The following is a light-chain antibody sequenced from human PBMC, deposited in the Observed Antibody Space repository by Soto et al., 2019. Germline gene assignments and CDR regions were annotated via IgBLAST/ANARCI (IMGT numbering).Light chain of an antibody. CDR2: AAF. Sequence: DIQMTQSPSSLSASVGDRVTITCRASESTSRHLNWYQQKPGKAPNLLIYAAFTLQYGVPSRFNGSGSVPYYALTISSLQPEDFATYYCQHSYSTVSISCGQGTRLDIK. J-gene: IGKJ5*01. V-gene: IGKV1-39*01. CDR1: ESTSRH. CDR3: QHSYSTVSIS.